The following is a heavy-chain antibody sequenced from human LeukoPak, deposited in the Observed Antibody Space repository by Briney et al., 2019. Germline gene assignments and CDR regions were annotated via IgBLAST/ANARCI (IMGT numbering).Heavy chain of an antibody. CDR3: ATMFGPTFGTYYFDF. J-gene: IGHJ4*01. D-gene: IGHD3-16*01. Sequence: GGSLRLSCVGSGFSFSDYALEWVRQPPGKGLEWVASITPTSDYIYYPPSVKGRFTISRDNARRSVYLQMNSLRADDTALYYCATMFGPTFGTYYFDFWGQGVQVTGS. CDR2: ITPTSDYI. V-gene: IGHV3-21*01. CDR1: GFSFSDYA.